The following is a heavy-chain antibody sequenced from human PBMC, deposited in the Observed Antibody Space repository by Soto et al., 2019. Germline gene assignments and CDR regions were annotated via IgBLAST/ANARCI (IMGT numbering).Heavy chain of an antibody. D-gene: IGHD3-22*01. Sequence: TGGSLRLSCAASGFTFSSYWMSWVRQAPGKGLEWVANIKQDGSEKYYVDSVKGRFTISRDNAKNSLYLQMNSLRAEDTAVYYCAREAYYYDSSGPIDYWGQGTLVTVSS. CDR1: GFTFSSYW. CDR3: AREAYYYDSSGPIDY. V-gene: IGHV3-7*01. J-gene: IGHJ4*02. CDR2: IKQDGSEK.